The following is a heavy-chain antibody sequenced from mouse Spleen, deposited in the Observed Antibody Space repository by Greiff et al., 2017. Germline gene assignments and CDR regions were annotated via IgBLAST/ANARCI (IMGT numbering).Heavy chain of an antibody. CDR1: GYAFSSSW. CDR2: IYPGDGGT. J-gene: IGHJ3*01. V-gene: IGHV1-82*01. CDR3: ANPLAY. Sequence: VKLMESGPELVKPGASVKISCKASGYAFSSSWMNWVKQRPGKGLEWIGRIYPGDGGTNYNGKFKGKATLTADKSSSTAYMQLSSLTSEDSAVYFCANPLAYWGQGTLVTVSA.